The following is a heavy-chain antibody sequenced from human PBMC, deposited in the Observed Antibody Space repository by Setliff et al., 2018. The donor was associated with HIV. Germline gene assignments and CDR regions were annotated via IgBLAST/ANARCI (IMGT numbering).Heavy chain of an antibody. CDR2: ISSSSSYI. J-gene: IGHJ4*02. Sequence: GGSLRLSCVASGFTFSSYGMSWVRQAPGRGLEWVSSISSSSSYIYYTDSVKGRFIISRDNAKKSLFLQMSSLRAEDTAVYYCVRALSGGYCSGGNCFPFDFWGQGTLVTVSS. CDR3: VRALSGGYCSGGNCFPFDF. CDR1: GFTFSSYG. V-gene: IGHV3-21*01. D-gene: IGHD2-15*01.